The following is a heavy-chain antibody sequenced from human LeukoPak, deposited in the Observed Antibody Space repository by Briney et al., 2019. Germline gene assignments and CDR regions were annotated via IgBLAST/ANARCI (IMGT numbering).Heavy chain of an antibody. Sequence: ASVKVSCKASGGTFSSYAISWVRQAPGQGLEWMGGIIPIFGTANYARKFKGRVTITADESTSTAYMELSSLRSEDTAVYYRARPNYYDNVFDYWGQGTLVTVSS. V-gene: IGHV1-69*13. CDR1: GGTFSSYA. J-gene: IGHJ4*02. CDR2: IIPIFGTA. D-gene: IGHD3-22*01. CDR3: ARPNYYDNVFDY.